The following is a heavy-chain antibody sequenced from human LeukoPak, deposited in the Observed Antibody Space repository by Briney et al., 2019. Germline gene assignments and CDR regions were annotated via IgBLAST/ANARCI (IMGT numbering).Heavy chain of an antibody. CDR2: ISSSGSTI. J-gene: IGHJ4*02. V-gene: IGHV3-11*01. D-gene: IGHD3-9*01. CDR1: GFTFSDYY. Sequence: GGSLRLSCAASGFTFSDYYMSWIRQAPGKGLEWVSYISSSGSTIYYADSVKGRFTISRDNSKNTLYVEMNTLRAEDTAVYYCAKWGDYDTLTGYYVSDFWGQGTLVTVSS. CDR3: AKWGDYDTLTGYYVSDF.